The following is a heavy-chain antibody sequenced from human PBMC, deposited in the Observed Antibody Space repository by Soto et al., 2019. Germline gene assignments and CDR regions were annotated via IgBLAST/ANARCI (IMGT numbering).Heavy chain of an antibody. D-gene: IGHD3-3*01. CDR1: RFTFNKYD. V-gene: IGHV3-23*01. Sequence: PAGSLRLFLPASRFTFNKYDMTWVRQAAGKRLEWVSAISGSVRSTYYAASVKGRFTISRGNAENTLYLQMNSLRVECTSVYYCSKCDGSDYDFWRGANYYCSGMDVGGQGTTVTV. CDR3: SKCDGSDYDFWRGANYYCSGMDV. J-gene: IGHJ6*01. CDR2: ISGSVRST.